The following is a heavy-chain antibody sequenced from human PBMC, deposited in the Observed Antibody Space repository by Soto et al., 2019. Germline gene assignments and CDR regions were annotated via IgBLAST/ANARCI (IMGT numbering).Heavy chain of an antibody. V-gene: IGHV1-69*01. D-gene: IGHD4-17*01. J-gene: IGHJ4*02. CDR1: GGTFSSYA. CDR3: ARERTPTVVTPYDFDY. Sequence: QVQLVQSGAEVTQPGSSVTVSCTASGGTFSSYAISWVRQAPGQGLEWMGGIIPIFGTANYAQTFQGRVTITADESTSTAYMELSSLRSEDTAVYYGARERTPTVVTPYDFDYWGQGTLVTVSS. CDR2: IIPIFGTA.